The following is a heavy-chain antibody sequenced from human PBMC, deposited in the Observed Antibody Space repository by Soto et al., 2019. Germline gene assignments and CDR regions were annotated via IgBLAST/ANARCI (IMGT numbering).Heavy chain of an antibody. J-gene: IGHJ6*02. CDR2: ISYDGSNK. V-gene: IGHV3-30-3*01. CDR3: ARAPLRYNWNDFPYYYYGMHV. Sequence: QVQLVESVGGVVQPGRSLRLSCAASGFTFSSYVMHWVRQAPGKGLEWVAVISYDGSNKYYADSVKGRFTIYRDNSKNTLNLQMNRLRATDTAVYYSARAPLRYNWNDFPYYYYGMHVWGQGTTVTVSS. CDR1: GFTFSSYV. D-gene: IGHD1-1*01.